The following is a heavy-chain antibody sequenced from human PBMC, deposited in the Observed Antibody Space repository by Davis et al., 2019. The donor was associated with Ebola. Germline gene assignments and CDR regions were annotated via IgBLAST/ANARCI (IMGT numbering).Heavy chain of an antibody. D-gene: IGHD7-27*01. V-gene: IGHV4-59*11. CDR3: VRGQNWGPDY. CDR2: THYSGDT. Sequence: PSETLSLTCTVSGASITAHYWAWIRQSPEKGLEWIGYTHYSGDTNSNPSLKSRVSLSVDTSKNQFSLKLRSVTAADTAIYYCVRGQNWGPDYWGQGTLVTVAS. CDR1: GASITAHY. J-gene: IGHJ4*02.